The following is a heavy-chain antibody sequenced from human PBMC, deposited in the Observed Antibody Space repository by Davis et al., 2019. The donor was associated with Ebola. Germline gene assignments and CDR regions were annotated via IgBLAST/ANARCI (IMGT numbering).Heavy chain of an antibody. CDR3: AREASGHSSSSGQLFDP. V-gene: IGHV1-69*13. CDR2: IIPIFGTA. D-gene: IGHD6-6*01. Sequence: SVKVSCKASGGTFSSYAISWVRQAPGQGLEWMGGIIPIFGTANYAQKFQGRVTITADESTSTAYMELSSLRSEDTAVYYCAREASGHSSSSGQLFDPWGQGTLVTVSS. J-gene: IGHJ5*02. CDR1: GGTFSSYA.